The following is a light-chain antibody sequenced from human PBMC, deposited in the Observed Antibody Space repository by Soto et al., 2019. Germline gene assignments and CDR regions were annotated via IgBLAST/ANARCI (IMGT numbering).Light chain of an antibody. CDR2: EVS. Sequence: LTQPPSASGSPGQSVTISCTGTSSGVGGYNYVSWYQQHPGKAPKLMIYEVSKRPSGVPDRFSGSKSGNTASLTVSGLQAEDEADYYCSSYAGSNNLYVFGTGTKVTVL. CDR3: SSYAGSNNLYV. J-gene: IGLJ1*01. CDR1: SSGVGGYNY. V-gene: IGLV2-8*01.